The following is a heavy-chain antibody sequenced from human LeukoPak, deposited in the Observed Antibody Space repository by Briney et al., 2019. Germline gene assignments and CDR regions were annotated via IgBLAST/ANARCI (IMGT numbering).Heavy chain of an antibody. V-gene: IGHV1-69*13. J-gene: IGHJ5*02. CDR3: ARDPWAGTRYTSQNWFDP. D-gene: IGHD1-7*01. CDR2: IIPIFGTT. CDR1: GGTFSSYA. Sequence: SVKVSCKASGGTFSSYAISWVRQAPGQGLEWMGGIIPIFGTTNYAQKFQGRVTITADESTSTAYMELSSLRSEDTAVYYCARDPWAGTRYTSQNWFDPWGQGTLVTVSS.